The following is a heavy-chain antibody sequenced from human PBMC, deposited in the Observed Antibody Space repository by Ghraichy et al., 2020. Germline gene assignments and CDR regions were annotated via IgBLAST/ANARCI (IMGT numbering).Heavy chain of an antibody. CDR1: GGSISSYY. V-gene: IGHV4-4*07. Sequence: SETLSLTCTVSGGSISSYYWSWIRQPAGKGLEWIGRIYTSGSTNYNPSLKSRVTMSVDTSKNQFSLKLSSVTAADAAVYYCAGAPLSGQISRIAVAGNKYYYYYGMDVWGQGTTVTVSS. J-gene: IGHJ6*02. CDR3: AGAPLSGQISRIAVAGNKYYYYYGMDV. CDR2: IYTSGST. D-gene: IGHD6-19*01.